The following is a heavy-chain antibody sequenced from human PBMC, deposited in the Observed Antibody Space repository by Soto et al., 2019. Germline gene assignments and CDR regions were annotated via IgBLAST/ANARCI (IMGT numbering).Heavy chain of an antibody. V-gene: IGHV1-18*04. Sequence: GASVKVSSKASGYTFTSYGISWVRQAPGQGLEWMGWISAYNGNTNYAQKLQGRVTMTTDTSTSTAYMELRSLRSDDTAVYYCARGRAYKQWLGVDYWGQGTLVIVSS. CDR3: ARGRAYKQWLGVDY. CDR2: ISAYNGNT. J-gene: IGHJ4*02. D-gene: IGHD6-19*01. CDR1: GYTFTSYG.